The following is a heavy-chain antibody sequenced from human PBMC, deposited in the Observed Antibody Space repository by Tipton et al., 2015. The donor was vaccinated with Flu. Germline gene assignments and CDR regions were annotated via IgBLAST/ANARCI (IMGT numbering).Heavy chain of an antibody. Sequence: TLSLTCTVSGGSIRSSSYYWGWIRQPPGKGPEWVGSMLYGGSTYYNPSLESRVTISLDTSKNQFSLKLSSVTAADTAVYYCARVTTNGLDVWGLGTTVTVSS. D-gene: IGHD1-14*01. CDR3: ARVTTNGLDV. V-gene: IGHV4-39*07. CDR1: GGSIRSSSYY. CDR2: MLYGGST. J-gene: IGHJ6*02.